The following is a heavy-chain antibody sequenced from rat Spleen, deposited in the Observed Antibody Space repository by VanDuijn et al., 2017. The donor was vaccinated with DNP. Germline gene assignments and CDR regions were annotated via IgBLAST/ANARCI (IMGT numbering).Heavy chain of an antibody. Sequence: EVQLQESGPGLVKPSQSLSLTCSVTGYSITSGYGWNWIRKFPGNKLEWMGYINSAGSTNYNPPLKSQISITRDTSKNQFFLQVNSVTTEDTATYYCARSYYDGSYYYGNWGRGVMVTVSS. CDR3: ARSYYDGSYYYGN. V-gene: IGHV3-3*01. D-gene: IGHD1-12*02. CDR2: INSAGST. CDR1: GYSITSGYG. J-gene: IGHJ2*01.